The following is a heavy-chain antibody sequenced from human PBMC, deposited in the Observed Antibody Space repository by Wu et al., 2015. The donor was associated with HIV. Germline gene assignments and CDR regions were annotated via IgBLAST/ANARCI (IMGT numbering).Heavy chain of an antibody. CDR3: ARGGIPAGSGAKRENRGYWFDS. Sequence: QVQLVQSGAEVKKPGSSVKVSCKASGGSFDNYPFSWVRQAPGQGLEWLGSIVPMSGATSFAQNLQAKVTITATESTRTVYMELSSLRFEDTAVYYCARGGIPAGSGAKRENRGYWFDSWGRGNPGHRLV. D-gene: IGHD3-10*01. J-gene: IGHJ5*01. CDR2: IVPMSGAT. CDR1: GGSFDNYP. V-gene: IGHV1-69*13.